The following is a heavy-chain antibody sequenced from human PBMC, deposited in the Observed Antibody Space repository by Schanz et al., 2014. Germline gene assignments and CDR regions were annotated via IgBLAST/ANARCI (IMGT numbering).Heavy chain of an antibody. Sequence: VQLVESGGGVVQPGRSLRLSCAASGFTFSSYSMNWVRQAPGRGLEWVSGISGSGGTTHYADSVEGRFTISRVNSKNTLYLRMKGLRAEDTAVYYCAKGRRGYFDSSGSYWGTFDFWGQGTLVSVSS. V-gene: IGHV3-23*04. J-gene: IGHJ4*02. CDR3: AKGRRGYFDSSGSYWGTFDF. CDR2: ISGSGGTT. D-gene: IGHD3-22*01. CDR1: GFTFSSYS.